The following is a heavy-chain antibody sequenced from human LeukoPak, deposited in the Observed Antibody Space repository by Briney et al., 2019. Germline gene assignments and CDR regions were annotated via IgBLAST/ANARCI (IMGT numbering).Heavy chain of an antibody. Sequence: GGSLRLFCAASGFTFRSYAMHWVRQAPGKGLEWVAVISDDGINKYYADPVKGRFTISRDNSKNTLYLEMSSLRAEDTAVYYCASVDDLDAFAMWGQGTMVIVFS. CDR3: ASVDDLDAFAM. D-gene: IGHD5-12*01. J-gene: IGHJ3*02. CDR2: ISDDGINK. CDR1: GFTFRSYA. V-gene: IGHV3-30*04.